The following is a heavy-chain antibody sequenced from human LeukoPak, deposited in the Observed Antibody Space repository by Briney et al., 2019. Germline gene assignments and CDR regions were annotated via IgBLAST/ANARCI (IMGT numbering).Heavy chain of an antibody. V-gene: IGHV5-51*01. CDR1: GYSFPTHW. CDR3: ARSAYQRIYYMDV. D-gene: IGHD2-2*01. J-gene: IGHJ6*03. CDR2: IYPGDSDT. Sequence: GESLKISCKGSGYSFPTHWIGWVRQMPGKGLEWMGIIYPGDSDTRYSPSFQGQVTISADRSSSTAYLQWSSLKASDTAMYYCARSAYQRIYYMDVWGKGTTVTVSS.